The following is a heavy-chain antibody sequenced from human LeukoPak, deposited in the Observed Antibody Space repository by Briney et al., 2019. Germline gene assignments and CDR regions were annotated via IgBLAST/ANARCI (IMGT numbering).Heavy chain of an antibody. CDR3: ARRRGYSYGPNTYYYYYMDV. Sequence: PSETLSLTCAVSGYSISSGYYWGWIRQPPGKGLEWIGSIYHSGSTYYNPSLKSRVTISVDTSKNQFSLKLSSVTAADTAVYYCARRRGYSYGPNTYYYYYMDVWGKGTTVTVSS. V-gene: IGHV4-38-2*01. J-gene: IGHJ6*03. CDR1: GYSISSGYY. CDR2: IYHSGST. D-gene: IGHD5-18*01.